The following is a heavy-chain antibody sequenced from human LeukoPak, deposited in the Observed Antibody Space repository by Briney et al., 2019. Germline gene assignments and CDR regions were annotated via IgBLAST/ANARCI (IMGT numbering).Heavy chain of an antibody. V-gene: IGHV5-10-1*01. CDR1: GSTFTSYW. Sequence: GGSLQISCQCSGSTFTSYWISGARQLPGKGLEWMGRIDPSDSYTNYSPSFQGHVTISADKSISTAYLQWSSLKASDTAMYYCAGAGIAVAGNAEYFQHWGQGTLVTVSS. D-gene: IGHD6-19*01. CDR2: IDPSDSYT. CDR3: AGAGIAVAGNAEYFQH. J-gene: IGHJ1*01.